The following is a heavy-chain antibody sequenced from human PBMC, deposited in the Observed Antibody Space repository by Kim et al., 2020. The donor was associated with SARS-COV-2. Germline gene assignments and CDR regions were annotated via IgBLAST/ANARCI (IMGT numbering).Heavy chain of an antibody. Sequence: ASVKVSCKASGYTSTGFHMHWVRQAPGQGLEWMGWIDPNRGGTNYAQKFQGRVTMTRDTSISTAYMEVIRLRSDDTAVYYCARDLESGSYGYWGQGTLVTVSS. D-gene: IGHD1-26*01. V-gene: IGHV1-2*02. CDR1: GYTSTGFH. CDR2: IDPNRGGT. CDR3: ARDLESGSYGY. J-gene: IGHJ4*02.